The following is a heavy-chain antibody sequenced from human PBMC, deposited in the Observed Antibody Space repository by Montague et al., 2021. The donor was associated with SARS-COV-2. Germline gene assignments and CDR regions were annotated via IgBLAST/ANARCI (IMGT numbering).Heavy chain of an antibody. CDR3: ARSHDYRGKDYFDS. J-gene: IGHJ4*02. CDR2: ITHGGST. Sequence: SETLSLTCAVYGGSLSGFYWTWIRQAPGKGLEWVGEITHGGSTSYSPALKSRLTISLDTSKNQFSLKLDSVTAADTATYYCARSHDYRGKDYFDSWGQGALVTVSS. D-gene: IGHD4-23*01. CDR1: GGSLSGFY. V-gene: IGHV4-34*01.